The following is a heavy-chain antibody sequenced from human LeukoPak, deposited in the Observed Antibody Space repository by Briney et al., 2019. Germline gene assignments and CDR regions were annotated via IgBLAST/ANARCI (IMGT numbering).Heavy chain of an antibody. Sequence: PSETLSLTCTVSGGSISSYYWSWIRQPPGKGLEWIGYICYSGSTNYNPSLKSRVTISVDTSKNQFSLKLSSVTAADTAVYYCAREGGVAMAYDWGQGTLVTVSS. CDR3: AREGGVAMAYD. V-gene: IGHV4-59*01. CDR2: ICYSGST. J-gene: IGHJ4*02. D-gene: IGHD5-18*01. CDR1: GGSISSYY.